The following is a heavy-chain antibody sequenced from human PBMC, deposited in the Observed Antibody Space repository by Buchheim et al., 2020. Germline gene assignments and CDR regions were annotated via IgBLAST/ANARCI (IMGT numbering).Heavy chain of an antibody. V-gene: IGHV3-33*01. CDR3: ARDTPLIAVAGTGWFDP. Sequence: QVQLVESGGGVVQPGRSLRLSCAASGFTFSSYGMHWVRQAPGKGLEWVAVIWYDGSNKYYADSVKGRFTISRDNSKKPLYLQMNSLRAEDTAVYYCARDTPLIAVAGTGWFDPWGQGTL. CDR2: IWYDGSNK. D-gene: IGHD6-19*01. J-gene: IGHJ5*02. CDR1: GFTFSSYG.